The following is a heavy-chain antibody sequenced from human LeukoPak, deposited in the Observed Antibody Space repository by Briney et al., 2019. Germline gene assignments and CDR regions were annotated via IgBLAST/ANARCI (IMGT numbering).Heavy chain of an antibody. CDR3: ARGSLYYYDSSGYYYPFDY. CDR2: ISAYNGNT. V-gene: IGHV1-18*01. CDR1: GYTFTSYG. J-gene: IGHJ4*02. Sequence: GASVKVSRKASGYTFTSYGISWVRQAPGQGLEWMGWISAYNGNTNYAQKLQGRVTMTTDTSTSTAYMELRSLRSDDTAVYYCARGSLYYYDSSGYYYPFDYWGQGTLVTVSS. D-gene: IGHD3-22*01.